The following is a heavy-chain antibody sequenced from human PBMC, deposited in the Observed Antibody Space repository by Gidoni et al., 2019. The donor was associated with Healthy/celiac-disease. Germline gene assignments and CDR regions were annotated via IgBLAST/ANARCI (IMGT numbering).Heavy chain of an antibody. D-gene: IGHD1-26*01. CDR3: ARERTPPGVGATTSDSTGLFDY. J-gene: IGHJ4*02. CDR2: IKQDGSEK. CDR1: GFTFRSYW. V-gene: IGHV3-7*03. Sequence: EVQLVESGGGLVQPGGSLRLSCAASGFTFRSYWMSWVRQAPGKGLEWVANIKQDGSEKYYVDSVKGRFTISRDNAKNSLYLQMNSLRAEDTAVYYCARERTPPGVGATTSDSTGLFDYWGQGTLVTVSS.